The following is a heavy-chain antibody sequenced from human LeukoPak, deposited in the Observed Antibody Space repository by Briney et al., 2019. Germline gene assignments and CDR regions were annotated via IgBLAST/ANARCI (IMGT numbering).Heavy chain of an antibody. D-gene: IGHD7-27*01. CDR3: VRDLGHSRHYFEY. V-gene: IGHV3-7*01. CDR2: ISQDGSET. J-gene: IGHJ4*02. Sequence: PGGSLRLSCAASGFPFNSFFLNWVRLTPGRELEWVACISQDGSETFYMDSVRGRFIISRDNTKNSLYLQMESLRAEDTAVYFCVRDLGHSRHYFEYWGQGALVTVSS. CDR1: GFPFNSFF.